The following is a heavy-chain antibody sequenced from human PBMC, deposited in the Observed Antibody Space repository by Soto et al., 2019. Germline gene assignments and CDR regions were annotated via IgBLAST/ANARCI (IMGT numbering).Heavy chain of an antibody. CDR3: ARLNSGSSLKGGMDV. V-gene: IGHV1-69*01. J-gene: IGHJ6*02. CDR1: GGTFSSYA. Sequence: QVQLVQSGAEVTKPGSSVKVSCKASGGTFSSYAISWVRQAPGQALEWMGGIIPIFGTANYSQTFQGRVTITEGESTSTAYMELSSLRSEDTAVYYWARLNSGSSLKGGMDVWGQGTTVTVSS. CDR2: IIPIFGTA. D-gene: IGHD1-26*01.